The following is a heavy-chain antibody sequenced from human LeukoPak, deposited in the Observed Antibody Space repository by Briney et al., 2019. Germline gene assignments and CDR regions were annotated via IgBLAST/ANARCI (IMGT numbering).Heavy chain of an antibody. CDR1: GGSISSSSYY. CDR2: IYYSGRN. J-gene: IGHJ3*02. D-gene: IGHD1-26*01. Sequence: SETLSLTCTVSGGSISSSSYYWGWIRQPPGKGLECIGSIYYSGRNYYNPSLKSRVTISVDTSKNQFSLKLSSVPAADTAVYYCARDGEWELPQGAFDIWGQGTMVTVSS. CDR3: ARDGEWELPQGAFDI. V-gene: IGHV4-39*07.